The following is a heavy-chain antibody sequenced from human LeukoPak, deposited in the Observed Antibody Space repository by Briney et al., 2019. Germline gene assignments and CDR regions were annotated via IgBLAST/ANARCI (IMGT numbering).Heavy chain of an antibody. CDR1: GFTFSSYA. V-gene: IGHV3-30-3*01. Sequence: GGSLRPSCAASGFTFSSYAMHWVRQAPGKGLEWVAVISYDGSNKYYADSVKGRFTISRDNSKNTLYLQMNSLRAEDTAVYYCARSTYYYDSSGYSFPKYYFDYWGQGTLVTVSS. J-gene: IGHJ4*02. CDR3: ARSTYYYDSSGYSFPKYYFDY. CDR2: ISYDGSNK. D-gene: IGHD3-22*01.